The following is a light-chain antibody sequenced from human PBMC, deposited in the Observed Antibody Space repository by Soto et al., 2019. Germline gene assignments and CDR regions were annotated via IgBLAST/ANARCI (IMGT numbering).Light chain of an antibody. V-gene: IGKV3-20*01. CDR1: QSVIKTN. J-gene: IGKJ4*01. Sequence: EIVLTQSPGTLSLSPGDRATLSCRASQSVIKTNLAWYQQKPGQAPRLLIHGASNRATGIPDRFSGSGSGTDFTLTISALEPEDFAVYYCQQFGSSPPVTFGGGTKVEIK. CDR2: GAS. CDR3: QQFGSSPPVT.